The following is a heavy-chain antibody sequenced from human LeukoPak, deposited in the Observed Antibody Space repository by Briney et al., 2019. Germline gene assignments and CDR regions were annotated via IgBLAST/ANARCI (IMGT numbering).Heavy chain of an antibody. CDR1: GFTFSSFA. J-gene: IGHJ4*02. D-gene: IGHD2-15*01. CDR3: ARSGLNRSDY. CDR2: FSGSGGST. Sequence: PGGSLRLSCAASGFTFSSFAMSWVRQAPGKGLEWVSTFSGSGGSTYYADSVKGRFSISRDNSKKTLYLQMNSLRAEDTAAYYCARSGLNRSDYWGQGTLVSVSS. V-gene: IGHV3-23*01.